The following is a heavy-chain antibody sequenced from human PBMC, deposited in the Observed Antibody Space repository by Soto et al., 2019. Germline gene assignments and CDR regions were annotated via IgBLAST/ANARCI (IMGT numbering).Heavy chain of an antibody. J-gene: IGHJ4*02. CDR1: GLVFRNYA. CDR3: ARNDYATYYFDY. V-gene: IGHV3-30-3*01. D-gene: IGHD4-17*01. CDR2: ISYDGSNK. Sequence: GGSLRLSCAASGLVFRNYAMHWVRQPPGKGLEWVAVISYDGSNKYYADSVKGRFTISRDNSKNTLYLQVNSLRSEDTAVYYCARNDYATYYFDYWGQGALVTVSS.